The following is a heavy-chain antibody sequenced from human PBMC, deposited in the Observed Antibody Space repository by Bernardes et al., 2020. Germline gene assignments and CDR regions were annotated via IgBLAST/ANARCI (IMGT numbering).Heavy chain of an antibody. J-gene: IGHJ5*02. CDR1: GGSISSSSYY. CDR2: IYYSGST. CDR3: ARHFRGGSPLFDP. D-gene: IGHD2-15*01. Sequence: SQTLSLTCTVSGGSISSSSYYWGWIRQPPGKGLEWIGSIYYSGSTYYNPSLKSRVTISVDTSKNQFSLKLSSVTAADTAVYYCARHFRGGSPLFDPWGQGTLVTVSS. V-gene: IGHV4-39*01.